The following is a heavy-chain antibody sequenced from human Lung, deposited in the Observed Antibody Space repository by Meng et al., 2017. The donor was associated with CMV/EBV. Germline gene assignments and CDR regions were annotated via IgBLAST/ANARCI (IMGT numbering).Heavy chain of an antibody. V-gene: IGHV1-2*02. CDR2: INPNSGGT. CDR3: ARGLGDYCSTTSCSYGVDV. J-gene: IGHJ6*02. D-gene: IGHD2-2*01. CDR1: GYILSGHY. Sequence: ASAKVSCKASGYILSGHYIHWVRQAPGQGLEWMGWINPNSGGTNYAQKFQGRVTMTRDTSISTAYMDLSRLKSDDTAVYYCARGLGDYCSTTSCSYGVDVWGQGTTVTVSS.